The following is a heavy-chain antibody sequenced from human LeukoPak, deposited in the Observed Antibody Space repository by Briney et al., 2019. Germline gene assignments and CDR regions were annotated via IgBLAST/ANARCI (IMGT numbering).Heavy chain of an antibody. CDR2: ISSDSSSI. J-gene: IGHJ6*02. CDR3: ARSFYSSGSYYKYGMDV. D-gene: IGHD3-10*01. CDR1: GFTFSTYS. V-gene: IGHV3-48*02. Sequence: GGSLRFSGAASGFTFSTYSINWVRQAPGKGLEWLSYISSDSSSIYYADSVKGRFTISRDNAKNSLYLQMNSLRDEDTAVYYCARSFYSSGSYYKYGMDVWGQGTTVTVSS.